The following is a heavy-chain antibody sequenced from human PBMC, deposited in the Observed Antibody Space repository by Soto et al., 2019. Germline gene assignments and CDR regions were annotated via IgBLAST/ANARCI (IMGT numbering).Heavy chain of an antibody. CDR1: GFTFSSYS. V-gene: IGHV3-48*02. Sequence: GGSLRLSCAASGFTFSSYSMNWVRQAPGKGLEWVSYISSSSSTIYYADSVKGRFTISRDNAKNSLYLQMNSLRDEDTAVYYCARDCGGDCYSEASFDIWGQGTMVTVS. CDR3: ARDCGGDCYSEASFDI. D-gene: IGHD2-21*02. J-gene: IGHJ3*02. CDR2: ISSSSSTI.